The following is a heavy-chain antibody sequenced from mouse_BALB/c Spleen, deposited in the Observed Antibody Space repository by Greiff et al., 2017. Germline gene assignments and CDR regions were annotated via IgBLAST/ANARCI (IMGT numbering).Heavy chain of an antibody. CDR2: IWSGGST. CDR1: GFSLTSYG. V-gene: IGHV2-2*02. J-gene: IGHJ4*01. Sequence: VQLQQSGPGLVQPSQSLSITCTVSGFSLTSYGVHWVRQSPGKGLEWLGVIWSGGSTDYNAAFISRLSISKDNSKSQVFFKMNSLQANDTAIYYCANYYRYDRGYAMDYWGQGTSVTVSS. D-gene: IGHD2-14*01. CDR3: ANYYRYDRGYAMDY.